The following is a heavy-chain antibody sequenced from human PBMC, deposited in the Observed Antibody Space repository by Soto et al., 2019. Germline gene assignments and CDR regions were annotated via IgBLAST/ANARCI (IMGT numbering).Heavy chain of an antibody. V-gene: IGHV4-39*01. CDR3: ARLNGYCVSTDCHGYYGMDV. Sequence: QLQLQESDPGLVNPSATLSLTCTVSGGSVSTNSYSWAWIRQSQGKGLEGIGTTSTSENTYYRPSLLIRITISADTSKNECPRRLSCVTAAHTAVYYCARLNGYCVSTDCHGYYGMDVWGQGTTVTVPS. CDR1: GGSVSTNSYS. CDR2: TSTSENT. D-gene: IGHD2-2*03. J-gene: IGHJ6*02.